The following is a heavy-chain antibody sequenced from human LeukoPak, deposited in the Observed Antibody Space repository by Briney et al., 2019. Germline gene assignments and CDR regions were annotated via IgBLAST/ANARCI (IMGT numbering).Heavy chain of an antibody. CDR1: GFTFSSYG. CDR3: AKDYGPQYQLLYVYFQH. V-gene: IGHV3-30*18. D-gene: IGHD2-2*02. J-gene: IGHJ1*01. CDR2: ISYDGSNK. Sequence: PGGSLRLSCVASGFTFSSYGMHWVRQAPGKGLEWVAVISYDGSNKYYADSVKGRFTISRDNSKNTLYLQMNSLRAEDTAVYYCAKDYGPQYQLLYVYFQHWGQGTLVTVSS.